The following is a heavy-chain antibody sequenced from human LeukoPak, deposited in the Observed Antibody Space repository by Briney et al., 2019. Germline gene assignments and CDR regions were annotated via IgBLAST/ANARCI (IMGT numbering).Heavy chain of an antibody. Sequence: SETLSLTCAVYGGSFSDYYWSWIRQPPGKGLEWIGEINHSGSTNYNPSLESRVTLSVDTSKNQFSLKLTSVTAADTAVYYCAREPITMVPWSPSHGQFDPWGQGTLVTVSS. CDR1: GGSFSDYY. V-gene: IGHV4-34*01. CDR2: INHSGST. CDR3: AREPITMVPWSPSHGQFDP. D-gene: IGHD3-10*01. J-gene: IGHJ5*02.